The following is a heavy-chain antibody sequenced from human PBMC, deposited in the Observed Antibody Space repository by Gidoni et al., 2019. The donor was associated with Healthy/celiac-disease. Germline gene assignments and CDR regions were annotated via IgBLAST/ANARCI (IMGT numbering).Heavy chain of an antibody. D-gene: IGHD6-6*01. V-gene: IGHV3-23*01. Sequence: EVQLLESGGGLVQPGGSLRLSCAASGFTFRSYAMSWVRQAPGQGLEWVSAISGSGGSTYYADSVKGRFTISRDNSKKTLYLQMNSLRAEDTAVYYCAKDPTGQLVYLDYWGQGTLVTVSS. CDR2: ISGSGGST. CDR3: AKDPTGQLVYLDY. CDR1: GFTFRSYA. J-gene: IGHJ4*02.